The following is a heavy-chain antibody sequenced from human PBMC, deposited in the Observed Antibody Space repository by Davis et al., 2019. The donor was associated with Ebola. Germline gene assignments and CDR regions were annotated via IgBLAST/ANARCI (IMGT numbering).Heavy chain of an antibody. CDR2: IYYSGST. V-gene: IGHV4-59*12. CDR1: GGSMSPYY. J-gene: IGHJ5*02. CDR3: ARGLLRITMVRGFSGWFDP. D-gene: IGHD3-10*01. Sequence: SETLSLTCTVSGGSMSPYYWSWIRQPPGKGLEWIGYIYYSGSTNYNPSLKSRVTISVDTSKNQFSLKLSSVTAADTAVYYCARGLLRITMVRGFSGWFDPWGQGTLVTVSS.